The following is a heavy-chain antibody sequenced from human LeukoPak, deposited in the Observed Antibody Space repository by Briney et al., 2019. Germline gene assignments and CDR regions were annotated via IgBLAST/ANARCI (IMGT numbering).Heavy chain of an antibody. CDR1: GYTFTIYG. Sequence: ASVKVSFKASGYTFTIYGISWVRQAPGQGLEWMGWISAYNGNTNYAQKLQGRVTMTTDTSTSTAYMELRSLRSDETDVYYCARDVGGSYTLNWFDRWGQGTLVTVSS. V-gene: IGHV1-18*01. D-gene: IGHD1-26*01. J-gene: IGHJ5*02. CDR2: ISAYNGNT. CDR3: ARDVGGSYTLNWFDR.